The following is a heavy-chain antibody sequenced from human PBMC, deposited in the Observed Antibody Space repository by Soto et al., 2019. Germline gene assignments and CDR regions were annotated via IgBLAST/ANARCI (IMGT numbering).Heavy chain of an antibody. Sequence: SETLSLTCTVSGGSISSSSYYWGWIRQPSGKGLEWIGSIYYSGSTYYNPSLKSRVTISVDTSKNQFSLKLSSVTAADTAVYYCARLPAGVVNRNWFDPWGQGTLVTVSS. V-gene: IGHV4-39*01. CDR1: GGSISSSSYY. J-gene: IGHJ5*02. D-gene: IGHD3-3*01. CDR2: IYYSGST. CDR3: ARLPAGVVNRNWFDP.